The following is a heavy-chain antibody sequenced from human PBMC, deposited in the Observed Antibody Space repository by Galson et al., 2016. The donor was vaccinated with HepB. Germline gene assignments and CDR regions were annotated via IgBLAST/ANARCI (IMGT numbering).Heavy chain of an antibody. J-gene: IGHJ6*02. Sequence: SETLSLTCAVSGGSIGRYYWSWTRHSPGKGLEWIGEVHHSGTVNYSPSLKGRVTISLDTSKNQFSLRLKSVTAADTAVYYCSTLGMGRQLTILQKLQKEYYDVMDVWGQGTTVTVSS. V-gene: IGHV4-34*01. CDR2: VHHSGTV. CDR1: GGSIGRYY. CDR3: STLGMGRQLTILQKLQKEYYDVMDV. D-gene: IGHD4-11*01.